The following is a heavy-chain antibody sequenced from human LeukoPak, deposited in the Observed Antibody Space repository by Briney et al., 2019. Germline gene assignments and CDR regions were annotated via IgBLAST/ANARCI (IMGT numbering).Heavy chain of an antibody. D-gene: IGHD6-13*01. CDR3: ARIPSSSPPDLIAAAGWPYNWFDP. J-gene: IGHJ5*02. V-gene: IGHV4-59*01. CDR2: IYYSGST. Sequence: SETLSLTCTVSGGSISSYYWSWIRQPPGKGLEWIGYIYYSGSTNYNPSLKSRVTISVDTSKNQFSLKLSSVTAADTAVYYCARIPSSSPPDLIAAAGWPYNWFDPWGQGTLVTVSS. CDR1: GGSISSYY.